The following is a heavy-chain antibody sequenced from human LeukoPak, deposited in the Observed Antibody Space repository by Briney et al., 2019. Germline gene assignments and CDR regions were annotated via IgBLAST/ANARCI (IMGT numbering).Heavy chain of an antibody. CDR2: INHSGST. J-gene: IGHJ4*02. CDR1: GGSFSGYY. D-gene: IGHD3-16*02. V-gene: IGHV4-34*01. CDR3: ARVREHDYVWGTYRCFDY. Sequence: PSETLSLTCAVYGGSFSGYYWSWIRQPPGKGLEWIGQINHSGSTNYSPSLKSRVTISVDTSKNQFSLKLSSVTAADTAVYYCARVREHDYVWGTYRCFDYWGQGTLVTVSS.